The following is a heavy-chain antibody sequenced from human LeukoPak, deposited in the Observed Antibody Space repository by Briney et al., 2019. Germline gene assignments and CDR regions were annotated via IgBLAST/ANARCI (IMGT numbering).Heavy chain of an antibody. V-gene: IGHV3-23*01. Sequence: GGSLRLSCAASGFTFSSYGMHWVRQAPGKGLEWVSSISTSGVSTNYADSVKGRFTISRDNSKSMVYLQMNSLRAEDTAVYYCAKNTSGTYLDYWGQGILVTVSS. CDR2: ISTSGVST. D-gene: IGHD1-26*01. CDR1: GFTFSSYG. J-gene: IGHJ4*02. CDR3: AKNTSGTYLDY.